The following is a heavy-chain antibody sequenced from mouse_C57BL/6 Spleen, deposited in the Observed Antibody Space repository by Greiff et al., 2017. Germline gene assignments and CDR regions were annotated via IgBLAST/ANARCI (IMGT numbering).Heavy chain of an antibody. CDR2: IHPNSGST. V-gene: IGHV1-64*01. Sequence: VQLQQPGAELVKPGASVKLSCKASGYTFTSYWMHWVKQRPGQGLEWIGMIHPNSGSTNYNEKFKSKATLTVDKSSSTAYMQLSSLTSEDSAVYYCATPYDYDGAPSCWGQGTLVTVSA. CDR1: GYTFTSYW. D-gene: IGHD2-4*01. J-gene: IGHJ3*01. CDR3: ATPYDYDGAPSC.